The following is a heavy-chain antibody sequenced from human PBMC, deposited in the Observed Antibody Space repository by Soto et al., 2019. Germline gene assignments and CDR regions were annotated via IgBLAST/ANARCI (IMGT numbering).Heavy chain of an antibody. Sequence: EVQLVESGGGLVQPGGSLRLSCAASGFTFSSYGMNWVRQAPGKGLEWVSYISSTSSTISYADSVKGRFTISRDNAKNSLYLQMNSLRDEDTAVYYCARGGSDRPGYWGRGTLFTVSS. CDR1: GFTFSSYG. D-gene: IGHD6-25*01. J-gene: IGHJ4*02. CDR2: ISSTSSTI. V-gene: IGHV3-48*02. CDR3: ARGGSDRPGY.